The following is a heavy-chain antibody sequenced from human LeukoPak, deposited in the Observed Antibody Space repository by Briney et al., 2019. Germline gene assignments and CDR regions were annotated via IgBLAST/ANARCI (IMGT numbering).Heavy chain of an antibody. CDR3: ARLEDIVVVPAAVGWFDP. CDR1: GGSISSSSYY. D-gene: IGHD2-2*01. V-gene: IGHV4-39*01. CDR2: INYSGST. Sequence: KTSETLSLTCTVSGGSISSSSYYWGWIRQPPGKGLEWIGSINYSGSTYYNPSLKSRVTISVDTSKNQFSLKLSSVTAADTAVYYCARLEDIVVVPAAVGWFDPWGQGTLVTVSS. J-gene: IGHJ5*02.